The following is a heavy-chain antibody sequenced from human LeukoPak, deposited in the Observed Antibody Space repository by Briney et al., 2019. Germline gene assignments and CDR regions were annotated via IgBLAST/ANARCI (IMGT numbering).Heavy chain of an antibody. CDR1: GFIFSSYA. CDR3: AKGGRGAYYYYYMDV. J-gene: IGHJ6*03. Sequence: GGSLRLSCAASGFIFSSYAMSWVRQAPGKGLEWVSAISGSGGSTYYADSVKGRFTISRDNSKNTLYLQMNSLRAEDTAVYYCAKGGRGAYYYYYMDVWGKGTTVTVSS. V-gene: IGHV3-23*01. D-gene: IGHD2-15*01. CDR2: ISGSGGST.